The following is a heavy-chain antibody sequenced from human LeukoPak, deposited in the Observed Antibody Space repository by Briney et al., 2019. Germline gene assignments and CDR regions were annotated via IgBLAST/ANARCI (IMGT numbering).Heavy chain of an antibody. J-gene: IGHJ3*02. CDR3: VRDVGYAFDI. CDR1: GFTFSSFD. Sequence: GGSLRLSCAASGFTFSSFDMHWVRQATGKGLEWVSAIGSAGDTYYPGSVKGRFTVSRENAKNSLYLQMNSLRAGDTAVYYCVRDVGYAFDIWGQGTMVTVSS. CDR2: IGSAGDT. D-gene: IGHD1-26*01. V-gene: IGHV3-13*04.